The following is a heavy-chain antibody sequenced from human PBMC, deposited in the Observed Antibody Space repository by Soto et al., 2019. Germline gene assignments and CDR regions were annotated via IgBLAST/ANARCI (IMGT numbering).Heavy chain of an antibody. CDR2: ISGSGGST. D-gene: IGHD4-17*01. CDR1: GFTFSTYA. J-gene: IGHJ3*02. V-gene: IGHV3-23*01. Sequence: EVQLLESGGGLVQPGGSLRLSCAASGFTFSTYAMSWVRQAPGKGLEWVSAISGSGGSTYSADSVKGRFTISRDNSMNTLYLQMNSLRIEDTAVYYCAHPRGYGVFDAYDIWGQGTMVTVSS. CDR3: AHPRGYGVFDAYDI.